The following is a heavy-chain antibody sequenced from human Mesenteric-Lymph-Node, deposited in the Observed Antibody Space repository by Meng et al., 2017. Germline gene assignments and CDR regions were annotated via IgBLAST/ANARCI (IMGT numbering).Heavy chain of an antibody. J-gene: IGHJ4*02. V-gene: IGHV4-4*07. D-gene: IGHD4-17*01. Sequence: SETLSLTCTVSGGSISSYYWSWIRQPAGKGLEWIWRIYTSGSTNYNPSLKSRVTMSVDTSTTQFSLKLSSVTAADTAVYYCARDADYGEKSPLVYWGQETLVTVSS. CDR2: IYTSGST. CDR3: ARDADYGEKSPLVY. CDR1: GGSISSYY.